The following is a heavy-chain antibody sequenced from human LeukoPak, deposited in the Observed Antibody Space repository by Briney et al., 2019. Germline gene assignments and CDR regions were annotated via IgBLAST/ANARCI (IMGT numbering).Heavy chain of an antibody. CDR3: ARDRSDGYNDY. CDR1: GGTFRSYA. J-gene: IGHJ4*02. D-gene: IGHD5-24*01. Sequence: SVKVSCKASGGTFRSYAISWVRQAPGQGLEWVGGIITIFGTANYAQKFQGRVTITADKSTSTAYMELSSLRSEDTAVYYCARDRSDGYNDYWGQGTLVTVSS. V-gene: IGHV1-69*06. CDR2: IITIFGTA.